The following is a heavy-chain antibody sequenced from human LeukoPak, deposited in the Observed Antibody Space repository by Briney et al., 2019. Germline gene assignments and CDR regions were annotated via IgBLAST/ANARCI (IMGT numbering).Heavy chain of an antibody. CDR2: IKEDGTRK. D-gene: IGHD3-22*01. Sequence: GGSLRLSCVASGFTVDTYWMSWVRQAPGKGLDWVAHIKEDGTRKYYVDSVRGRFTISRDNAKNSLFLQMNSLRVEDTAVFYCASDGPPVYYDSSGYPSYFDYWGQGTLVTVSS. CDR3: ASDGPPVYYDSSGYPSYFDY. V-gene: IGHV3-7*01. J-gene: IGHJ4*02. CDR1: GFTVDTYW.